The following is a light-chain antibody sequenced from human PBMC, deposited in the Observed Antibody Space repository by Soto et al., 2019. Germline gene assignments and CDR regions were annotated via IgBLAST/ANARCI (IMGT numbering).Light chain of an antibody. CDR1: QTISNY. CDR2: AAF. V-gene: IGKV1-39*01. J-gene: IGKJ1*01. CDR3: QQSYSSPWT. Sequence: DIPMTQSPSSLSASVGDRVTISCRASQTISNYLNWYQQKPGKAPKVLIYAAFVLESGVPSRFGGSRSGTDFTLTISSLQPEDFATYYCQQSYSSPWTFGQGTKVEVK.